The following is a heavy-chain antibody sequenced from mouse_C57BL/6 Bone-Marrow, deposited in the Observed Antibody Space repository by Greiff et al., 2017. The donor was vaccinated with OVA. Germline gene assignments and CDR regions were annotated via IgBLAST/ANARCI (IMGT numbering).Heavy chain of an antibody. CDR2: ISSGGSYT. J-gene: IGHJ3*01. Sequence: EVNVVESGGDLVKPGGSLKLSCAASGFTFSSYGMSWVRQTPDKRLEWVATISSGGSYTYYPDSVKGRFTISRDNAKNTLYLQMSSLKSEDTAMYYCARDYYGSSEAYWGQGTLVTVSA. CDR1: GFTFSSYG. CDR3: ARDYYGSSEAY. V-gene: IGHV5-6*01. D-gene: IGHD1-1*01.